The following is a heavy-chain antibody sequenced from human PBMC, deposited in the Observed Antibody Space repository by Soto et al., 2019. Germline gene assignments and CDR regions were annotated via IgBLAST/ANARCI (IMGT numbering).Heavy chain of an antibody. D-gene: IGHD2-21*02. Sequence: ASVKVSCKASGYTFTSYYMHWVRQAPGQGLEWMGIINPSGGSTSYAQKFQGRVTMTRDTSTSTVYMELSSLRSEDTAVYYCARGGYCGGDCYPSNFDYWGQGTLVTVSS. J-gene: IGHJ4*02. CDR1: GYTFTSYY. CDR3: ARGGYCGGDCYPSNFDY. V-gene: IGHV1-46*01. CDR2: INPSGGST.